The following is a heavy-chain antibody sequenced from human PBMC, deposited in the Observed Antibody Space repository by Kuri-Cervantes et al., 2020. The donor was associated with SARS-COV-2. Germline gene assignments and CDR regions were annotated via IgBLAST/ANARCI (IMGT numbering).Heavy chain of an antibody. CDR3: AKGYCSGGSCYSMNYYYYGMDV. CDR1: GFTFSSYG. Sequence: GESLKISCAASGFTFSSYGMHWVRQAPGKGLEWVAVIWYDGSNKYYADSVKGRFTISRDNSKNTLYLQMNSLRAEDTAVYYCAKGYCSGGSCYSMNYYYYGMDVWGQGTTVTVSS. CDR2: IWYDGSNK. J-gene: IGHJ6*02. D-gene: IGHD2-15*01. V-gene: IGHV3-33*06.